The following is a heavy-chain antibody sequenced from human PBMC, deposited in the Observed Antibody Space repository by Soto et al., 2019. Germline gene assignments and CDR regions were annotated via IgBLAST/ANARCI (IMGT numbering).Heavy chain of an antibody. V-gene: IGHV3-30*18. CDR1: GFTVSSNY. Sequence: PGGSLRLSCAASGFTVSSNYMSWVRQAPGKGLEWVAVISYDGSNKYYGDSVKGRFTISRDNSKNTVYLQMNRLRAEDTAVYYCAKDALTVAGPQRGSLDVWGQGTTVTVSS. CDR3: AKDALTVAGPQRGSLDV. J-gene: IGHJ6*02. CDR2: ISYDGSNK. D-gene: IGHD6-19*01.